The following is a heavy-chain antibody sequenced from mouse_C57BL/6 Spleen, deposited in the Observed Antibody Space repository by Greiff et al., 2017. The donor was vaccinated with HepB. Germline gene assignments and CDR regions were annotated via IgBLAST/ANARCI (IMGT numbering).Heavy chain of an antibody. Sequence: QVQLQQPGAELVKPGASVKLSCKASGYTFTSYWMHWVKQRPGQGLEWIGMIHPNSGSTNYNEKFKSKATLTVDKSSSTAYMQLSSLTSDDSAVYYCARNDGSLYYFDYWGQGTTLTVSS. D-gene: IGHD2-3*01. CDR3: ARNDGSLYYFDY. CDR1: GYTFTSYW. CDR2: IHPNSGST. J-gene: IGHJ2*01. V-gene: IGHV1-64*01.